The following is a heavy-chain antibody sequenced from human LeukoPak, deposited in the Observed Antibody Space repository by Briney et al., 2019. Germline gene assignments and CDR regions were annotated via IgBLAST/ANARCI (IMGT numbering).Heavy chain of an antibody. J-gene: IGHJ5*02. Sequence: TLSLTCAVSLVSFSAYYSNYLRHPPGNGVEAIGRIYSSGSTNYNSSLKSRVTMSVATSKNQFSLKLSSVTAADTAVYYCASDRGVSVAAGNSRWFDPWGQGTLVTVSS. V-gene: IGHV4-4*07. CDR2: IYSSGST. CDR1: LVSFSAYY. D-gene: IGHD6-13*01. CDR3: ASDRGVSVAAGNSRWFDP.